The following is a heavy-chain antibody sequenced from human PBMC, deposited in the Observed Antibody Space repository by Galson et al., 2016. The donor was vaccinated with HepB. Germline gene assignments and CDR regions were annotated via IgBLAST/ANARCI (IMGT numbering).Heavy chain of an antibody. J-gene: IGHJ4*02. CDR2: IYGGDNK. V-gene: IGHV2-5*02. Sequence: PALVTPTQTLTLTCTFSGFSLSASATGVAVGWIRQPPGKALGWLALIYGGDNKRYSPSLQSRLTITKDTSTNRVVLTMTNMDPVDTATYYCAHRPGLGSQFFDYWGQGTLVTFSS. D-gene: IGHD3-10*01. CDR1: GFSLSASATGVA. CDR3: AHRPGLGSQFFDY.